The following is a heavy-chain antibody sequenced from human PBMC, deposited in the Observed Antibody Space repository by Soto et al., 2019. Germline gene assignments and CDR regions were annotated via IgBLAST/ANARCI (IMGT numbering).Heavy chain of an antibody. CDR2: ISYDGSNK. CDR3: ARELKGIAVAGTFRY. J-gene: IGHJ4*02. D-gene: IGHD6-19*01. CDR1: GFTFSSYA. Sequence: GGSLRLSCAASGFTFSSYAMHWVRQAPGKGLEWVAVISYDGSNKYYADSVKGRFTISRDNSKNTLYLQMNSLRAEDTAVYYCARELKGIAVAGTFRYWGQGTLVTVSS. V-gene: IGHV3-30-3*01.